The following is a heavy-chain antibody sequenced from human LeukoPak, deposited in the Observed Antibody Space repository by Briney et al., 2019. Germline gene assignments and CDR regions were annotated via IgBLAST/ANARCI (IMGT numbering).Heavy chain of an antibody. CDR1: GFTFSSYA. V-gene: IGHV3-7*01. CDR2: IKQDGSEK. Sequence: GGSLRLSCAASGFTFSSYAMHWVRQAPGKGLEWVANIKQDGSEKYYVDSVKGRFTISRDNAKNSLYLQMNSLRAEDTAVYYCARALLPPYYYGSGSYYYGMDVWGQGTTVTVSS. D-gene: IGHD3-10*01. J-gene: IGHJ6*02. CDR3: ARALLPPYYYGSGSYYYGMDV.